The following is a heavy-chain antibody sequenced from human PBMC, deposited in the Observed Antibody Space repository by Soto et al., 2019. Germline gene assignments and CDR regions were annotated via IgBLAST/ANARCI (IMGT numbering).Heavy chain of an antibody. CDR2: IYYSGST. CDR3: ARLGIKIFDYYYGMDV. J-gene: IGHJ6*02. D-gene: IGHD3-3*01. CDR1: GGSISSSSYY. V-gene: IGHV4-39*01. Sequence: SETLSLTCTVSGGSISSSSYYWGWIRQPPGKGLEWIGSIYYSGSTYYNPSLKSRVTISVDTSKNQFSLKLSSVTAADTAVYYCARLGIKIFDYYYGMDVWGQGTTVTVSS.